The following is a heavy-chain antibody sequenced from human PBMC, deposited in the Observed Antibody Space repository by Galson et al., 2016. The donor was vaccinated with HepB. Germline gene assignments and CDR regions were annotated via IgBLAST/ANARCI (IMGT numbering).Heavy chain of an antibody. Sequence: SLRLSCAASGFTFSSYGMHWVRQAPGKGLKWVAVIWYDGSNKQFADYVKGRFTISRDNSKNRVYLQMNSLRAEDTAVYYCASGDYGAYSPFGMDVWGQGTTITVSS. CDR2: IWYDGSNK. D-gene: IGHD4-17*01. CDR3: ASGDYGAYSPFGMDV. J-gene: IGHJ6*02. CDR1: GFTFSSYG. V-gene: IGHV3-33*01.